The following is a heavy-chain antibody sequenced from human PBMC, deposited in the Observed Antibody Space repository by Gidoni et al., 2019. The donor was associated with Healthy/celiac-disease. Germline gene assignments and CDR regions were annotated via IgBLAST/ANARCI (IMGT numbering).Heavy chain of an antibody. J-gene: IGHJ4*02. CDR2: IGSSISTI. V-gene: IGHV3-48*01. D-gene: IGHD6-13*01. Sequence: EVQLVESGGGLVQPGGSLRLSCAASGFTFSSYSMNWVRQAPGKGLEWVSYIGSSISTIYYADSVKGRFTISRDNAKNSLYLQMNSLRAEDTAVYYCARDDGYSSSWSEPYYFDYWGQGTLVTVSS. CDR3: ARDDGYSSSWSEPYYFDY. CDR1: GFTFSSYS.